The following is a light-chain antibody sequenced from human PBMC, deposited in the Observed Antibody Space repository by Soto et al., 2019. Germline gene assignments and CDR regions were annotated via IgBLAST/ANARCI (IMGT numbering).Light chain of an antibody. V-gene: IGKV1-5*01. Sequence: IQMTQSPSTLSASIGDRVTITCRASQSITNRLAWYQQMPGKAPNLLIYDASSLESGVPSRFRGSGSETEFTLTISGLQPDDFATYYCQQFIDGWTFGQGTKVEIK. CDR3: QQFIDGWT. CDR2: DAS. CDR1: QSITNR. J-gene: IGKJ1*01.